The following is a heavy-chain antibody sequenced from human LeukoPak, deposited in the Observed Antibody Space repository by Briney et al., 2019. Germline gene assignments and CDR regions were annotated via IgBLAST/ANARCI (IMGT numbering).Heavy chain of an antibody. CDR3: ARISQRSFDP. Sequence: PGGSLRLSCAASGFIFSDYWMSWIRQAPAKGLEWVANIKQDGNEEFYVDSLKGRFTISRDNAKNSLYLQMNSLRAEDTAVYYCARISQRSFDPWGQGTLVTVSS. D-gene: IGHD3-3*01. J-gene: IGHJ5*02. CDR2: IKQDGNEE. CDR1: GFIFSDYW. V-gene: IGHV3-7*05.